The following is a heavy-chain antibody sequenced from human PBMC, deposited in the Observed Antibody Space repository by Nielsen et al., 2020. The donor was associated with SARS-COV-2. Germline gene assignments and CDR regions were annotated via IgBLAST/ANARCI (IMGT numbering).Heavy chain of an antibody. CDR1: GFTFSSYG. V-gene: IGHV3-33*01. CDR2: IWFDGSDK. Sequence: GESLKISCAASGFTFSSYGMHWVRQAPGKGLEWVAVIWFDGSDKYYADSVKGRFIISRDNSKNMLYLQTNSLRAEDSAVYYCARPYSGSYFGAFDIWGQGTMVTVSS. J-gene: IGHJ3*02. CDR3: ARPYSGSYFGAFDI. D-gene: IGHD1-26*01.